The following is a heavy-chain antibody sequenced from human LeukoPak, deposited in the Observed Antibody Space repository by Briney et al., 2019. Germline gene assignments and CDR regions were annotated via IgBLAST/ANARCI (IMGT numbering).Heavy chain of an antibody. J-gene: IGHJ4*02. CDR1: GFTFSSYD. CDR3: ARAGLRGYSYGYDY. Sequence: GGSLRLSCAASGFTFSSYDMHWVRQAPGKGLEWVSSIGTAGDTYYPGSVKGRFTISRENAKNSLYLQMNSLRAGDTAVYYCARAGLRGYSYGYDYWGQGTLVTVSS. CDR2: IGTAGDT. V-gene: IGHV3-13*01. D-gene: IGHD5-18*01.